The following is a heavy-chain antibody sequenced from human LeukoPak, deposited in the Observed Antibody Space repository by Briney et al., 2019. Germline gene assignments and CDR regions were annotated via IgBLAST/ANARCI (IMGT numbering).Heavy chain of an antibody. J-gene: IGHJ4*02. CDR2: IYYSGSI. D-gene: IGHD4-17*01. CDR1: GGSISSYY. CDR3: ARDLHGDYAFDY. Sequence: SETLSLTCTVSGGSISSYYWSWIRQPPGKGLEWIGYIYYSGSINYNPSLKSLVTISVDTSKNQFSLKLSSVTAADTAVYYCARDLHGDYAFDYWGQGTLVTVSS. V-gene: IGHV4-59*01.